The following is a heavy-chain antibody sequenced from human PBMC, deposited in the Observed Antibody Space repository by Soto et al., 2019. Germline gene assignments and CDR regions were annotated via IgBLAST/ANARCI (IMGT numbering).Heavy chain of an antibody. CDR3: ATDRLTEQQLGGYYYYGMDV. CDR2: IYYSGST. J-gene: IGHJ6*02. CDR1: GGSISNYY. V-gene: IGHV4-59*01. Sequence: AETLSLTCTVSGGSISNYYWSWIRQPPGKGLEWIGDIYYSGSTTYNPSLKSRVTISVDTSKNQFSLKLTSVTAAGTAVYYCATDRLTEQQLGGYYYYGMDVWVQGTTVTVSS. D-gene: IGHD6-13*01.